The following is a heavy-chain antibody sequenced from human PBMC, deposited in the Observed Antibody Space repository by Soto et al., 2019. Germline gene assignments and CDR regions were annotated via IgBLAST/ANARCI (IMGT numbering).Heavy chain of an antibody. J-gene: IGHJ6*02. Sequence: EVQLVESGGGLVQPGGSLRLSCAASGFTFSSYWMSWVRQAPGKGLEWVANINQDGSEKFYVDSVKGRFTISRDNAKKSLYLQMNTLRVEDTAVYYCARDGSSSWDSYYYNGMEVWGQGTTVTVSS. CDR1: GFTFSSYW. D-gene: IGHD6-13*01. V-gene: IGHV3-7*05. CDR2: INQDGSEK. CDR3: ARDGSSSWDSYYYNGMEV.